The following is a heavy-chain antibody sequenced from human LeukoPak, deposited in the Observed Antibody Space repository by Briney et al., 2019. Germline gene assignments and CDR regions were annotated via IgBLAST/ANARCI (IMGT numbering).Heavy chain of an antibody. CDR2: ISYDGSNK. CDR1: GFTFSSYA. Sequence: GRSLRLSCAASGFTFSSYAMHWVRQAPGKGLEWVAVISYDGSNKYYADSVKGRFTISRDNSKNTPYLQMNSLRAEDTAVYYCAKIGWVPVLRYFDWLSPYGMDVWGQGTTVTVSS. J-gene: IGHJ6*02. V-gene: IGHV3-30-3*02. D-gene: IGHD3-9*01. CDR3: AKIGWVPVLRYFDWLSPYGMDV.